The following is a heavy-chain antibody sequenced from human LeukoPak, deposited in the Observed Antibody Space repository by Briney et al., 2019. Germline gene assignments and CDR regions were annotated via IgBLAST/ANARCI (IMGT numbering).Heavy chain of an antibody. Sequence: ASVKVSCKASGYTFTGFHMHWVRQAPGQGLEWMGWINSYSGETNYAQKLQGRVTMTTDTSTSTAYMELRSLRSDDTAVYYCAREGLGELTLDCWGQGTLVTVSS. D-gene: IGHD3-16*01. J-gene: IGHJ4*02. CDR3: AREGLGELTLDC. CDR2: INSYSGET. CDR1: GYTFTGFH. V-gene: IGHV1-18*04.